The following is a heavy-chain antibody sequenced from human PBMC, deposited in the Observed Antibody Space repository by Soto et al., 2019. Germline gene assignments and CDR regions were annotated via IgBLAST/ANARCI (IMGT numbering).Heavy chain of an antibody. CDR2: IYWDNDK. Sequence: QITLKESGPTLVKPTQTLTLTCTFSGFSVSTSGVGVAWIRQSPGKALEWLALIYWDNDKRYSPFLQSRVTITKDTSKNQVVLTMTNMDPVDTATYYCSHKGGRGAGMDGWGQGTTVTVSS. J-gene: IGHJ6*02. CDR3: SHKGGRGAGMDG. D-gene: IGHD2-15*01. CDR1: GFSVSTSGVG. V-gene: IGHV2-5*02.